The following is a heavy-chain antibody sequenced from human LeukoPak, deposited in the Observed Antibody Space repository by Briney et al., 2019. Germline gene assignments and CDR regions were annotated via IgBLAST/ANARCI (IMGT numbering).Heavy chain of an antibody. D-gene: IGHD6-13*01. V-gene: IGHV3-7*03. CDR1: GFTFSSYW. Sequence: GGSLRLSCAASGFTFSSYWMSWVRQAPGKGLEWVANIKEDGSEKNYVDSVKGRFTISRDNAKNSLSLQMNSLRTENTAVYYCARGRQLGHWGQGTLVTVSS. CDR3: ARGRQLGH. J-gene: IGHJ4*02. CDR2: IKEDGSEK.